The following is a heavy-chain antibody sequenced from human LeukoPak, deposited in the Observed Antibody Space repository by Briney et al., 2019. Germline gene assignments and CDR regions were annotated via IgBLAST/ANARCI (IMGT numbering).Heavy chain of an antibody. V-gene: IGHV4-59*01. CDR1: GGSTSSYY. D-gene: IGHD6-19*01. J-gene: IGHJ5*02. CDR3: ARTIAVAWGGFDP. CDR2: IYYSGST. Sequence: SETLSLTCTVSGGSTSSYYWSWIRQPPGKGLEWIGYIYYSGSTNYNPSLKSRVTISVDTSKNQFSLKLSSVTAADTAVYYCARTIAVAWGGFDPWGQGTLVTVSS.